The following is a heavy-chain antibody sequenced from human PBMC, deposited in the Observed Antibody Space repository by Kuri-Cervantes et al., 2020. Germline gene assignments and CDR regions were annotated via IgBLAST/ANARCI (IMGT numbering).Heavy chain of an antibody. D-gene: IGHD5-18*01. Sequence: GGSLRLSCAASGFTFSNSDMNWVHQAPGKGLEWVSGVSWNGSRTHYADSVKGRFIISRDNSRNTLYLQTNSLRAEDTAVYYCAKGEDTAMVQGHGMDVWGQGTTVTVSS. CDR2: VSWNGSRT. CDR3: AKGEDTAMVQGHGMDV. J-gene: IGHJ6*02. CDR1: GFTFSNSD. V-gene: IGHV3-35*01.